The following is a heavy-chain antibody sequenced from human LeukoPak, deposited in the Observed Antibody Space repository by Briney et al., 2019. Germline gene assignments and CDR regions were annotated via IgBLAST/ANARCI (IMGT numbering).Heavy chain of an antibody. V-gene: IGHV1-2*02. D-gene: IGHD6-19*01. CDR1: GYTFTGYY. Sequence: ASVKVSCKASGYTFTGYYMHRVRQAPGQGLEWMGWINPNSGGTNYAQKFQGRVTMTRDTSISTAYMELSRLRSDDTAVYYCARARRIAVAGTSLPGGRFDVWGQGTTVTVSS. CDR3: ARARRIAVAGTSLPGGRFDV. J-gene: IGHJ6*02. CDR2: INPNSGGT.